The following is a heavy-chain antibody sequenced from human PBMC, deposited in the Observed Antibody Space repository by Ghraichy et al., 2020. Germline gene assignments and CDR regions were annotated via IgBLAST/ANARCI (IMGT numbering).Heavy chain of an antibody. V-gene: IGHV1-46*03. Sequence: ASVKVSCKASGYTFTSQHIHWVRQAPGQALEWMGTINPGGGGPLYSQNFQGRVTMTGDTSTSTVSMELNSLRSEDTAVYYCAIIGSTWHVGLWYWGQGTLVTVSS. CDR1: GYTFTSQH. CDR2: INPGGGGP. CDR3: AIIGSTWHVGLWY. J-gene: IGHJ4*02. D-gene: IGHD6-13*01.